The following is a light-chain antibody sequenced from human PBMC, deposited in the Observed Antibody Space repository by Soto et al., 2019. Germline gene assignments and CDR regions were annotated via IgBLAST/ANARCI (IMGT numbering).Light chain of an antibody. CDR3: LSRFDWPT. Sequence: EVVLTQSPDALSLSPGERATVSCRASQSVSAYLAWYQQRPGQAPRLLIYDVSNRAPGFPDRFSGGGSGTDFTLSISSLQPEDSATYYCLSRFDWPTFGGGATLEIK. CDR1: QSVSAY. V-gene: IGKV3-11*01. CDR2: DVS. J-gene: IGKJ4*01.